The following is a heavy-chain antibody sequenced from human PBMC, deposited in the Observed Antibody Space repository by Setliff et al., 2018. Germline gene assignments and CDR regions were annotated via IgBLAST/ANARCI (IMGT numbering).Heavy chain of an antibody. J-gene: IGHJ4*02. D-gene: IGHD5-18*01. V-gene: IGHV1-18*01. CDR3: ARAPSVELVTIRTNSWFTY. CDR2: ISVYNGDT. CDR1: GYTFRNYA. Sequence: ASVKVSCKASGYTFRNYAFDWVRQAPGQGLEWVGWISVYNGDTNYAQKFQGRVTLTTDTSTSTAYMELRSRTSDDSAFYYCARAPSVELVTIRTNSWFTYWGQGTLVTVSS.